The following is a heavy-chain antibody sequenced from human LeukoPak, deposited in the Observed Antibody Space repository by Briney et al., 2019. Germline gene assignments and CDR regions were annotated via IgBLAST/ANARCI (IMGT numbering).Heavy chain of an antibody. D-gene: IGHD3-10*01. CDR1: GFTFSIYA. Sequence: GGSLRLSCAASGFTFSIYAMSWVRQAPGKGLERVSAISGSDRSTYYADSVKGRFTISRDNSKNTLYMQMNSLRAEDTAVYYCAKDDDGSGSYPSSHYWGQGTLVTVSS. CDR2: ISGSDRST. J-gene: IGHJ4*02. CDR3: AKDDDGSGSYPSSHY. V-gene: IGHV3-23*01.